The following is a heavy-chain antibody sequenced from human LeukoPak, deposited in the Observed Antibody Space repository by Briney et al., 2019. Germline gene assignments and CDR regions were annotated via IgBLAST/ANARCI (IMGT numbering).Heavy chain of an antibody. V-gene: IGHV1-69*13. CDR2: IIPIFGTA. CDR3: ARGQINYDSSGYYYGYFQH. Sequence: SVKVSCKASGGTFSSYAISWVRQAPGQGLEWMGGIIPIFGTANYAQKFQGRVTITADESTSTAYMELSSLRSEDTAVYYCARGQINYDSSGYYYGYFQHWGQGTLVTVSS. D-gene: IGHD3-22*01. CDR1: GGTFSSYA. J-gene: IGHJ1*01.